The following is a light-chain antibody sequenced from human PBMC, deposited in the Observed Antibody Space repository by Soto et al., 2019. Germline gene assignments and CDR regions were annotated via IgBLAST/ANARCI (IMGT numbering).Light chain of an antibody. CDR1: QSVNTN. V-gene: IGKV3-15*01. CDR2: GAS. Sequence: EIVMTQSPATLSVSPGERATLSCRAIQSVNTNLAWYQQKPGHAPRLLIHGASPRATGIPARFSGSGSGTEFTLTISSLQSEDFAVYYCQQYNNWPGFTFGPGNKVAIK. CDR3: QQYNNWPGFT. J-gene: IGKJ3*01.